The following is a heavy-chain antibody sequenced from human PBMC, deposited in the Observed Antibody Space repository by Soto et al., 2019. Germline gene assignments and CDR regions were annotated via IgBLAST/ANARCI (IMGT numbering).Heavy chain of an antibody. V-gene: IGHV1-69*06. CDR1: GGTFSSYA. J-gene: IGHJ4*02. CDR2: IIPIFGKA. CDR3: ATLGGTAMVKIVY. D-gene: IGHD5-18*01. Sequence: QVPLVQSGAEVKKPGSSVKVSCKASGGTFSSYAISWVRQAPGQGLEWMGGIIPIFGKANYAQNFQGRVTITAEKSTSTAYMELSSLRSEDTAVYYCATLGGTAMVKIVYWGQGTLVTVSS.